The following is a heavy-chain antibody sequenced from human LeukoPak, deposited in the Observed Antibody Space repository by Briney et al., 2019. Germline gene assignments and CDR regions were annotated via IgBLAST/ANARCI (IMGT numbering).Heavy chain of an antibody. Sequence: PGGSLRLSCAASGFTFSNYGMHWVRQVPGKGLEWVAAIWFDGIRKYYADSVKGRLTISRDNSTNTLYLQMNSLRAEDTAVYYCARDLEDSSPFGAFDMWGQGTMVTVSS. CDR1: GFTFSNYG. CDR3: ARDLEDSSPFGAFDM. D-gene: IGHD3-22*01. CDR2: IWFDGIRK. V-gene: IGHV3-33*01. J-gene: IGHJ3*02.